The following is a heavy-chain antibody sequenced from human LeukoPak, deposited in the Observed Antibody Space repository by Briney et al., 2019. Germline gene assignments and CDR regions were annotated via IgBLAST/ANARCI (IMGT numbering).Heavy chain of an antibody. CDR1: GRSFNDHY. J-gene: IGHJ5*02. V-gene: IGHV4-34*01. D-gene: IGHD2-2*01. CDR3: SRGQVPAARGYNWFYP. Sequence: PSESLSLTCAVYGRSFNDHYWNWIRQPPGKGQEWMGEINARGDTNFNPSLKSRPTISVDSSNKQFSLTLMSMIAADTAVVYCSRGQVPAARGYNWFYPWGQGTLVTVSS. CDR2: INARGDT.